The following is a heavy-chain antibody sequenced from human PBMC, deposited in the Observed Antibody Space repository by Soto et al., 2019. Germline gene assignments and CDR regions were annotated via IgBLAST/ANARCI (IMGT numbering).Heavy chain of an antibody. CDR3: ARDRDDYDFWSGPYPV. CDR2: ISSSSSTI. V-gene: IGHV3-48*02. Sequence: HPGGSLRLSCAASGFTFSSYSMNWVRQAPGKGLEWVSYISSSSSTIYYADSVKGRFTISRDNAKNSLYLQMNSLRDEDTAVYYCARDRDDYDFWSGPYPVRGQGTTVTVSS. J-gene: IGHJ6*02. CDR1: GFTFSSYS. D-gene: IGHD3-3*01.